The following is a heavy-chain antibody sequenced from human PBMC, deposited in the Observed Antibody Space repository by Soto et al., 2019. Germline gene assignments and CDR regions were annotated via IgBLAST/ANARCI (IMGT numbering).Heavy chain of an antibody. CDR3: ARTLIGVSFYYSDY. CDR2: ISSSGGST. Sequence: GGSLRLSCAASGFTFSNYAMRWVRQAPVKGLEWVSVISSSGGSTYYADSVKGRFTISRDNSKNTLYLQMNSLRAEDTAVYYCARTLIGVSFYYSDYWGQGTLVTVSS. J-gene: IGHJ4*02. CDR1: GFTFSNYA. D-gene: IGHD1-26*01. V-gene: IGHV3-23*01.